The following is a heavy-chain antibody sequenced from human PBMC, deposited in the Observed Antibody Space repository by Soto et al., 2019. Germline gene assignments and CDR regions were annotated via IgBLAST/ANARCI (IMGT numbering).Heavy chain of an antibody. CDR3: ATEGYSNYEGYYYYYMDV. CDR2: FDPEDGET. D-gene: IGHD4-4*01. CDR1: GYTLTELS. J-gene: IGHJ6*03. V-gene: IGHV1-24*01. Sequence: ASVKVSCKVSGYTLTELSMHWVRQAPGKGLEWMGGFDPEDGETIYAQKFQGRVTMTEDTSTDTAYMELSSLRSEDTAVYYCATEGYSNYEGYYYYYMDVWGKGTTVTVS.